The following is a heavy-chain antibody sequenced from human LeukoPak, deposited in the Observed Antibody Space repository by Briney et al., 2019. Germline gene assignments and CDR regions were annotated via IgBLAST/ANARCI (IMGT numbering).Heavy chain of an antibody. D-gene: IGHD5-24*01. CDR1: GYSISSGYY. CDR2: IYHSGST. CDR3: ARLESLNFDY. V-gene: IGHV4-38-2*01. J-gene: IGHJ4*02. Sequence: SETLSLTCAVSGYSISSGYYRGWIRQPPGKGLEWIGSIYHSGSTYYNPSLKSRVTISVDTSKNQFSLKLSSVTAADTAMYYCARLESLNFDYWGQGTLVTVSS.